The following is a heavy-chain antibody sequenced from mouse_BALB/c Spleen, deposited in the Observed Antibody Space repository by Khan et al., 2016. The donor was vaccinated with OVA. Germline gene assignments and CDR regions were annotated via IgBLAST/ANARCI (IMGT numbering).Heavy chain of an antibody. Sequence: VQLKQSGPELVKPGASVKISCKASGYSFTGYFMNWVMQSHGKSLEWIGRINPHIGETLYNQKFKGKATLTVDESSRTVHMELRSLASEDSAVYCCARKNRGDFDYWGQGTTLTVSS. CDR3: ARKNRGDFDY. J-gene: IGHJ2*01. V-gene: IGHV1-20*02. CDR2: INPHIGET. CDR1: GYSFTGYF.